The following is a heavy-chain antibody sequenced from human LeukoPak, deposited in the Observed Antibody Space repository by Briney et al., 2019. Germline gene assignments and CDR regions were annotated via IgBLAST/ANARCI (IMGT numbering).Heavy chain of an antibody. Sequence: GASVKVSCKASGYTFTVFYIHWVRQAPGQGLEWMAWINPNSGGTNYAQKFQGRVTVTRDTSISTAYMELSRLSSDDTAVYYCARDLDIVGADFDYWGQGTLVTVSS. V-gene: IGHV1-2*02. D-gene: IGHD1-26*01. J-gene: IGHJ4*02. CDR2: INPNSGGT. CDR3: ARDLDIVGADFDY. CDR1: GYTFTVFY.